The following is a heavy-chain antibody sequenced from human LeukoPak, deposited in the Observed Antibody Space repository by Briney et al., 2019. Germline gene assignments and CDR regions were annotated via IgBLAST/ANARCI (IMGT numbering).Heavy chain of an antibody. D-gene: IGHD1-26*01. J-gene: IGHJ4*02. Sequence: ASVKVSCKASGYTFTDFHLYWVRQAPGQGLEWMGRINPHSGGTDSAQKFQGRLTMTRDTSISTAYLELSGLKSDDTAVYYCARDLRELLGYWGQGTLATVSS. CDR3: ARDLRELLGY. CDR1: GYTFTDFH. CDR2: INPHSGGT. V-gene: IGHV1-2*06.